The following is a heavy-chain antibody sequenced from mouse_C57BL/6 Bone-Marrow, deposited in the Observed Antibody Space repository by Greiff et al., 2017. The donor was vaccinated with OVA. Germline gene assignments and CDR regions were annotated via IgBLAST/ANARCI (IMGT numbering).Heavy chain of an antibody. Sequence: VQLQQPGAELVKPGASVKMSCKASGYTFTSYWITWVKQRPGQGLEWIGDIYPGSGSTNYNEKFKSKATLTVDTSSSTAYMQLSSLTSEDFAVYYCARLGYYGSSSYWYFDVWGTGTTVTVSS. CDR2: IYPGSGST. J-gene: IGHJ1*03. V-gene: IGHV1-55*01. D-gene: IGHD1-1*01. CDR1: GYTFTSYW. CDR3: ARLGYYGSSSYWYFDV.